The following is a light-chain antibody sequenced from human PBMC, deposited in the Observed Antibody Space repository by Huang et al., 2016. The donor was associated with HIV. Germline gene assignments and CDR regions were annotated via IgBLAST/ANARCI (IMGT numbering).Light chain of an antibody. CDR3: QQYNNWPPEDT. V-gene: IGKV3-15*01. CDR1: QSVSSN. J-gene: IGKJ2*01. CDR2: GAS. Sequence: ERVMTQSPATLSVSPGERATLSCRASQSVSSNLAWYQQKPGQAPRLLIYGASTRATGIPARFSGSGSGTEFTITISSLQSEDFAVYYCQQYNNWPPEDTFGQGTKLEIK.